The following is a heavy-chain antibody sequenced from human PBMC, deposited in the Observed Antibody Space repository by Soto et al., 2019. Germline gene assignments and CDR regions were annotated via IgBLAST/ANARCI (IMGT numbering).Heavy chain of an antibody. CDR2: IYPGDSDT. CDR1: GYSFTSYW. V-gene: IGHV5-51*01. CDR3: ARRTLCTNGVCYDYFDY. J-gene: IGHJ4*02. D-gene: IGHD2-8*01. Sequence: GESLKISCKGSGYSFTSYWIVWVRQMPGKGLEWMGIIYPGDSDTRYSPSFQGQVTISADKSISTAYLQWSSLKASDTAMYYCARRTLCTNGVCYDYFDYWGQGTLVTVSS.